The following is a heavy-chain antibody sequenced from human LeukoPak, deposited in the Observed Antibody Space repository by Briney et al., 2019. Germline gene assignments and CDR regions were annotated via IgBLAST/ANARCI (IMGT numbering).Heavy chain of an antibody. CDR2: IYSGGST. CDR3: ARDLSSSWYYFDY. Sequence: GGSLRLSCAASGFTFSNAWMSWVRQAPGKGLEWVSVIYSGGSTYYADSVKGRFTISRDNSKNTLYLQMNSLRAEDTAVYYCARDLSSSWYYFDYWGQGTLVTVSS. J-gene: IGHJ4*02. CDR1: GFTFSNAW. V-gene: IGHV3-66*01. D-gene: IGHD6-13*01.